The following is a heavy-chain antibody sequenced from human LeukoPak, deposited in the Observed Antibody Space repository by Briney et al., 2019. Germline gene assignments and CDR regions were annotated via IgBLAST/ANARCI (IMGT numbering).Heavy chain of an antibody. V-gene: IGHV4-4*02. CDR3: ARDTSESDDRLLDY. J-gene: IGHJ4*02. Sequence: PSGTLSLTCAVSGGSISSSNWWSWVRQPPGKGLEWVGEIYHSGSTNYNPSLKSRVTISVDKSKNQFSLKLSSVTAADTAVYYGARDTSESDDRLLDYWGQGTMVTVSS. CDR1: GGSISSSNW. CDR2: IYHSGST. D-gene: IGHD2/OR15-2a*01.